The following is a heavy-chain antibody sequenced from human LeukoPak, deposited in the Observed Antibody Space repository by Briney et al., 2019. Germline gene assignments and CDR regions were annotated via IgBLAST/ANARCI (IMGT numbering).Heavy chain of an antibody. V-gene: IGHV3-23*01. Sequence: GGSLRLSCAASGFTFSSYAMSWVRQAPGKGLEWVSAISGSGGSTYYADSVKGRFTISRDNSKNTLYLQMNSLRAEDTAVYYCANGIKPSIAAAGYFDYWGQGTLVTVSS. D-gene: IGHD6-13*01. CDR1: GFTFSSYA. CDR3: ANGIKPSIAAAGYFDY. CDR2: ISGSGGST. J-gene: IGHJ4*02.